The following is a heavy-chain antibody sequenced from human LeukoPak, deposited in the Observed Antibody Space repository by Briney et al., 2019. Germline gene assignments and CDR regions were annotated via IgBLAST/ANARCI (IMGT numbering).Heavy chain of an antibody. CDR1: GGSISSYY. D-gene: IGHD6-6*01. J-gene: IGHJ4*02. V-gene: IGHV4-59*08. CDR3: ARLGDSSSRLYYFDY. CDR2: FHYSGST. Sequence: PSETLSLTCTVSGGSISSYYWSWIRQPPGKGLEWIGYFHYSGSTNYNPSLKSRVTISVDTSKNQFSLKLSSATAADTAVYYCARLGDSSSRLYYFDYWGQGTLVTVSS.